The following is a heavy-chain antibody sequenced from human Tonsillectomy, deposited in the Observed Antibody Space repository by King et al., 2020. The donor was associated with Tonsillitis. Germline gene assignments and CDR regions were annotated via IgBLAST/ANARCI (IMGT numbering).Heavy chain of an antibody. V-gene: IGHV3-48*03. D-gene: IGHD3-3*01. CDR1: GFTFCSYE. Sequence: VQLVQSGGGLVQPGGSLRLSCVASGFTFCSYEMNWVRQAPGKGLDGVSYISSRGSTIYYANSVKGRITISRDNAKNSLYLQMNSLRAEDTAVYYCARDPTHYDFWSGYDYYYMDVWGKGTTVTVSS. J-gene: IGHJ6*03. CDR3: ARDPTHYDFWSGYDYYYMDV. CDR2: ISSRGSTI.